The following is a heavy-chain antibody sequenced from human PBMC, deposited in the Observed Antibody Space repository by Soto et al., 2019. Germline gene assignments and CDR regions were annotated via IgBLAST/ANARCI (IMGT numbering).Heavy chain of an antibody. V-gene: IGHV1-69*01. CDR2: VSPPFRTS. Sequence: QVQLVQSGAEVKKPGSSVKVSCKTSGVSFNNNGIGWVRQAPGHGLEWMGGVSPPFRTSNSARKFQGRISITADASTGTVNMELSSLTSEDTAQYDCGRVLYYVSGSYSPYGMDVLGQGTTVTVSS. CDR3: GRVLYYVSGSYSPYGMDV. CDR1: GVSFNNNG. J-gene: IGHJ6*02. D-gene: IGHD3-10*01.